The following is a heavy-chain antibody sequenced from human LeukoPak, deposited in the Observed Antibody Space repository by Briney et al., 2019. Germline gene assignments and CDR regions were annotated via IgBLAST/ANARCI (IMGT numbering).Heavy chain of an antibody. CDR2: INHSGST. J-gene: IGHJ4*02. D-gene: IGHD3-10*01. CDR3: ARDLSGSLYFDF. V-gene: IGHV4-34*01. Sequence: KTSETLSLTCAVYGGSFSGYYWSWIRQPPGKGLEWIGEINHSGSTNYNPSLKSRVTISVDTSKNQFSLKLSSVTAADTAVYFCARDLSGSLYFDFWGPGVLVTVSS. CDR1: GGSFSGYY.